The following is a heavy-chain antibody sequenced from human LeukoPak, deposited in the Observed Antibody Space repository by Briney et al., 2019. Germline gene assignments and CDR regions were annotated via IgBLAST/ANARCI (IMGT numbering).Heavy chain of an antibody. CDR3: ARGRGGYDFDY. D-gene: IGHD5-12*01. CDR2: IYYSGST. CDR1: GGSISSYY. V-gene: IGHV4-59*01. J-gene: IGHJ4*02. Sequence: SQTLSLTCTVSGGSISSYYWSWIRQPPGKGLEWIGYIYYSGSTNYNPSLKSQVTISVDTSKNQFSLKLSSVTAADTAVYYCARGRGGYDFDYWGQGTLVTVSS.